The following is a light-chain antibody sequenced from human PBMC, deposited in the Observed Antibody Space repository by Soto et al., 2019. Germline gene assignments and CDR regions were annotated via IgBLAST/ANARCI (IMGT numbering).Light chain of an antibody. CDR3: HHYET. V-gene: IGKV1-5*01. CDR2: DAS. Sequence: DIQMTQSPPTLSASVGDRVTITCRASQSISGWLAWYQQKPGKAPKLLIYDASSLESGVPSRFSGTGSGTDFTLTISSLQPEDFTVYYCHHYETFGQGTKVDIK. J-gene: IGKJ1*01. CDR1: QSISGW.